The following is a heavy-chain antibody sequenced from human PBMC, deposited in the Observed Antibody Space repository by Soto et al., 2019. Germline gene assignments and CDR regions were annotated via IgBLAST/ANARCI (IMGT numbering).Heavy chain of an antibody. V-gene: IGHV3-21*02. J-gene: IGHJ4*02. CDR2: ISSDNNYI. CDR1: GFTFTRYS. D-gene: IGHD2-8*02. Sequence: DVQLVESGGGLVKPGGSLRLSCVASGFTFTRYSMLWVRQPPGKGLEWVSSISSDNNYIYYADSVKGRFPISRDTAKNSLYLQMISARAEDTAVYYCARGRTCTGATCYGGGDYWGQRTLVTVS. CDR3: ARGRTCTGATCYGGGDY.